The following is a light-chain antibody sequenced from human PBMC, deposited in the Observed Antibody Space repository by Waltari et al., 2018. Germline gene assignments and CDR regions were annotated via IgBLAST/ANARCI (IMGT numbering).Light chain of an antibody. CDR3: HQYSNSRPYT. CDR2: DAS. J-gene: IGKJ2*01. CDR1: QSVSSY. Sequence: EIVLTQSPATLSLSPGERATLSCRASQSVSSYLAWYQQKPGQAPRLLIYDASNRATGIPARFSGSGSGTDFTLTISSLQAEDVAVYYCHQYSNSRPYTFGQGTKLEI. V-gene: IGKV3-11*01.